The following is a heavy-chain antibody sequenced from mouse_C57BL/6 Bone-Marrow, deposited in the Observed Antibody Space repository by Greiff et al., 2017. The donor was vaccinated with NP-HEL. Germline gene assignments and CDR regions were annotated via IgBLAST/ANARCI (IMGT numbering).Heavy chain of an antibody. J-gene: IGHJ3*01. CDR1: GYSFTDYN. Sequence: LKESGPELVKPGASVKISCKASGYSFTDYNMNWVKQSNGKSLEWIGVINPNYGTTSYNQKFKGKATLTVDQSSSTAYMQLNSLTSEDSAVYYCARPHYYGSSPAWFAYWGQGTLVTVSA. CDR2: INPNYGTT. D-gene: IGHD1-1*01. CDR3: ARPHYYGSSPAWFAY. V-gene: IGHV1-39*01.